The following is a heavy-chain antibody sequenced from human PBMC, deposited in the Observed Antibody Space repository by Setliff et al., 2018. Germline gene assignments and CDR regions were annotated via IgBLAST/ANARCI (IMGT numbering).Heavy chain of an antibody. J-gene: IGHJ4*02. D-gene: IGHD2-15*01. CDR3: ARDRVVVLAGRRGFYFDY. V-gene: IGHV4-59*11. Sequence: SETLSLTCTVSGASISSHYWHWIRQPPGKGLEWIGYIYYSGSTNYNPSLKSRVTISVDTSKNQFSLKLSSVTAADTAVYYCARDRVVVLAGRRGFYFDYWGQGTLVTVSS. CDR1: GASISSHY. CDR2: IYYSGST.